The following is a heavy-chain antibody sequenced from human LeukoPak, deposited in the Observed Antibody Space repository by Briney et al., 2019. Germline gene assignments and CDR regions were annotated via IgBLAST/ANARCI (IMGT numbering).Heavy chain of an antibody. CDR3: ARGHYMDV. J-gene: IGHJ6*03. CDR2: INHSGST. Sequence: PSETLSLTCTVSGGSISSGGYYWSWIRQPPGKGLEWIGEINHSGSTNYNPSLKSRVTISVDTSKNQFSLKLSSVTAADTAVYYCARGHYMDVWGKGTTVTVSS. CDR1: GGSISSGGYY. V-gene: IGHV4-39*07.